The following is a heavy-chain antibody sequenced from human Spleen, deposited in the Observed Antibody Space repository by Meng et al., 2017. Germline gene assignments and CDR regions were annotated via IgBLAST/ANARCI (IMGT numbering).Heavy chain of an antibody. V-gene: IGHV1-69*02. CDR2: IIPMFDIT. Sequence: QVQLVQSGAEVRPPWSSVKASCRPSGGIFRNYCLTWVRQAPGQGLEWLGRIIPMFDITHYAPKFQGRVTITADNSTSTAYLELSSLTSEDTAVFYCARAASRVLWYFDLWGRGTLVTVSS. J-gene: IGHJ2*01. CDR1: GGIFRNYC. D-gene: IGHD3-10*01. CDR3: ARAASRVLWYFDL.